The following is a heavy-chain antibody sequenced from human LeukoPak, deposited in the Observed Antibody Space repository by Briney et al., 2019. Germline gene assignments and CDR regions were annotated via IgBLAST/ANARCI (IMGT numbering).Heavy chain of an antibody. Sequence: ASVKVSCKASGGTSSSYAISWVRQAPGQGLEWMGRIIPIFGTANYAQKFQGRVTITTDESTSTAYMELSSLRSEDTAVYYCARDPGVGYYTAKYFQHWGQGTLVTVSS. CDR3: ARDPGVGYYTAKYFQH. D-gene: IGHD3-22*01. CDR1: GGTSSSYA. CDR2: IIPIFGTA. V-gene: IGHV1-69*05. J-gene: IGHJ1*01.